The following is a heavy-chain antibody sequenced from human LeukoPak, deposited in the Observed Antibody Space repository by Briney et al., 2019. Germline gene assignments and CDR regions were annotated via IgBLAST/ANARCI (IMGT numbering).Heavy chain of an antibody. CDR3: ARLIGSSSSGYYGAFDI. CDR1: GGSISSYY. J-gene: IGHJ3*02. Sequence: SESLSLTCTVSGGSISSYYWSWIRQPPGQGLEWIGCIYYSGSTNYNPSLKSRVTISVDTSKNQFSLKLSSVTAADTAVYYCARLIGSSSSGYYGAFDIWGQGTMVTVSS. CDR2: IYYSGST. V-gene: IGHV4-59*08. D-gene: IGHD3-22*01.